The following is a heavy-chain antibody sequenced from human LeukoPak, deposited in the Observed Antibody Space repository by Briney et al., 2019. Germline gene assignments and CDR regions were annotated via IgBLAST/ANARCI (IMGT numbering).Heavy chain of an antibody. Sequence: GGSLRLSCAASGFTFSSYAMHWVRQAPGKGLEWVAVISYDGSNKYYADSVEGRFTISRDNSKNTLYLQMNSLRAEDTAVYYCAKGPDSSGYYEGDYFDYWGQGALVTVSS. CDR1: GFTFSSYA. CDR3: AKGPDSSGYYEGDYFDY. CDR2: ISYDGSNK. D-gene: IGHD3-22*01. V-gene: IGHV3-30*04. J-gene: IGHJ4*02.